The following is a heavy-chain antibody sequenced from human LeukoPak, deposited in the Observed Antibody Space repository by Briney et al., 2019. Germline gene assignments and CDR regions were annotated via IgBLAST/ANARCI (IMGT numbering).Heavy chain of an antibody. CDR2: IYPGDSDT. D-gene: IGHD3-9*01. Sequence: GESLKISCKGSGYSFTSYWIGWVRQMPGKGLEWMGIIYPGDSDTRYSPSFQGQVTISADKSISTAYLQWSSLKASDTAMYYCARGGEDVLRYFDWLCYFDYWGQGTLVTVSS. J-gene: IGHJ4*02. CDR1: GYSFTSYW. CDR3: ARGGEDVLRYFDWLCYFDY. V-gene: IGHV5-51*01.